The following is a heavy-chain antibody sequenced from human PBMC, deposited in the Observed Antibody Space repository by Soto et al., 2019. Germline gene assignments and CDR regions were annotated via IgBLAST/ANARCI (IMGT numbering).Heavy chain of an antibody. CDR2: MNPNSGNT. Sequence: ASVKVSCKASGYTFTSYDINWVRQATGQGLEWMGWMNPNSGNTGYAQKFQGRVTMTRNTSISTAYMELSSLRSEDTAVYYCARGEVLRFLEWFPPWFDPWGQGTLVTSPQ. J-gene: IGHJ5*02. CDR1: GYTFTSYD. CDR3: ARGEVLRFLEWFPPWFDP. D-gene: IGHD3-3*01. V-gene: IGHV1-8*01.